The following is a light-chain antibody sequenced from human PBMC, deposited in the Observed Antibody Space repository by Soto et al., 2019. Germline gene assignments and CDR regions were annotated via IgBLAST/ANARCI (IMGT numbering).Light chain of an antibody. V-gene: IGKV1-8*01. CDR3: QQANSFPYT. CDR2: AAS. J-gene: IGKJ2*01. Sequence: AIRMTQSPSSLSASTGDRVTITCRASQGISSYLAWYQQKPGKAPKLLIYAASTLQSGVPSRFSGSGSGTDFTLTISSLQPEDFATYYCQQANSFPYTFGQGTKLAIK. CDR1: QGISSY.